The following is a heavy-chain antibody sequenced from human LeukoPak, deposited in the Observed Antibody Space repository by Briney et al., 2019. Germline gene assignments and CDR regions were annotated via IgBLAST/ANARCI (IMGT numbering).Heavy chain of an antibody. CDR1: GYTFTSYA. D-gene: IGHD2-15*01. CDR2: IIPIFGTA. CDR3: ARDDRYCSGGSCPFDY. J-gene: IGHJ4*02. Sequence: GASVKVSCKASGYTFTSYAISWVRQAPGQGLEWMGGIIPIFGTANYAQKFQGRVTITADKSTSTAYMELSSLRSEDTAVYYCARDDRYCSGGSCPFDYWGQGTLVTVSS. V-gene: IGHV1-69*06.